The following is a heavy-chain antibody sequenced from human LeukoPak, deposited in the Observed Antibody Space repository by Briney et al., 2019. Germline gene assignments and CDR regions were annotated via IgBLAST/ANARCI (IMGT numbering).Heavy chain of an antibody. D-gene: IGHD2-2*01. J-gene: IGHJ6*02. CDR3: ARHPQYCSSTSCYLYYYYYYGMDV. V-gene: IGHV4-39*01. Sequence: WETLSLTCTVSGGSISSSSYYWGWIRQPPGKGLEWIGSIYYSGSTYYNPSLKSRVTISVDTYKNQFSLKLSSVTAADTAVYYCARHPQYCSSTSCYLYYYYYYGMDVWGQGTTVTVSS. CDR1: GGSISSSSYY. CDR2: IYYSGST.